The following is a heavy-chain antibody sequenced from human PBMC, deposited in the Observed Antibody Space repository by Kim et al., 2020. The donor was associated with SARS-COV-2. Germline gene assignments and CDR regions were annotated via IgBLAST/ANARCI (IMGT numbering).Heavy chain of an antibody. V-gene: IGHV3-11*01. Sequence: GSVKGRFTTSRDNAKNSLSLQMSSLRAEDTALYYCARVPFGDLSAYYFDFWGQGTLVTVSS. D-gene: IGHD3-10*01. J-gene: IGHJ4*02. CDR3: ARVPFGDLSAYYFDF.